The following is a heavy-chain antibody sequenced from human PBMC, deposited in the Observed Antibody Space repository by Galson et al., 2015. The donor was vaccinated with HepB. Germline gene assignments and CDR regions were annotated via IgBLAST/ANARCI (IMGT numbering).Heavy chain of an antibody. CDR2: VWYDGSNK. D-gene: IGHD2-2*01. V-gene: IGHV3-33*08. J-gene: IGHJ6*02. CDR1: GFTFSSYA. CDR3: ARDRGLRCSSTSCYPYYYYYGMDV. Sequence: SLRLSCAASGFTFSSYAMSWVRQAPGKGLEWVAVVWYDGSNKYYADSVKGRFTISRDNSKNTLYLQMNSLRAEDTAVYYCARDRGLRCSSTSCYPYYYYYGMDVWGQGTTVTVSS.